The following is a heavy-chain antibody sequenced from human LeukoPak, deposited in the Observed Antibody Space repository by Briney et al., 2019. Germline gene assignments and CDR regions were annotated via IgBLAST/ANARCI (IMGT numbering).Heavy chain of an antibody. Sequence: GGSLRLSCAASGFTLSSHWMHWVRQAPGKGLVWVSRINSDGNTTSYADSVKGRFTISRDNAKNTLYLQMNSLRAEGTAVYYCARVVDHDFGDYYLDYWGQGTLVTVSS. CDR1: GFTLSSHW. CDR2: INSDGNTT. V-gene: IGHV3-74*01. CDR3: ARVVDHDFGDYYLDY. D-gene: IGHD4-17*01. J-gene: IGHJ4*02.